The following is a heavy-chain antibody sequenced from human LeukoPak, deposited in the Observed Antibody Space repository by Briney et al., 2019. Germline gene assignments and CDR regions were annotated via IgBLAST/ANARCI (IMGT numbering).Heavy chain of an antibody. CDR3: ARERSRAIRISRHYYYYGMDV. Sequence: GASVKVSCKASGYTFTSYDINWARQATGQGLEWMGWMNPNSGNTGYAQKFQGRVTMTRNTSISTAYMELSSLRSEDTAVYYCARERSRAIRISRHYYYYGMDVWGQGTTVTVSS. D-gene: IGHD2/OR15-2a*01. V-gene: IGHV1-8*01. J-gene: IGHJ6*02. CDR2: MNPNSGNT. CDR1: GYTFTSYD.